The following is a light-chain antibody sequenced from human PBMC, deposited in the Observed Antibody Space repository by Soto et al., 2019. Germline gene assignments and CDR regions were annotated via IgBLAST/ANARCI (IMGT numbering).Light chain of an antibody. CDR1: SSDIGDYNY. J-gene: IGLJ2*01. V-gene: IGLV2-14*01. CDR2: GVS. Sequence: QSALTQPASVSGSPGQSITISCTGTSSDIGDYNYVSWYQQHPGKAPKLIIYGVSNRPSGISNRFSGSKSGNTASLTVSGLQGEDEAYYYCSSYTATNTLVFGGGTKLTVL. CDR3: SSYTATNTLV.